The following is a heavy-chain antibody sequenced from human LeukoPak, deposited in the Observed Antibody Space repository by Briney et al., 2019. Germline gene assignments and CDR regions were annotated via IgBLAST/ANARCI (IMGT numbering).Heavy chain of an antibody. CDR3: ARGHYGLDV. CDR2: INYDGSAT. Sequence: GGSLRLSCAASGFTFDDYYMTWIRQAPGKGLEWVSYINYDGSATDYADSVKGRFTNSRDNDKKSLYLQMNSLRAEDRAVYFCARGHYGLDVWGQGTSVTVSS. V-gene: IGHV3-11*01. CDR1: GFTFDDYY. J-gene: IGHJ6*02.